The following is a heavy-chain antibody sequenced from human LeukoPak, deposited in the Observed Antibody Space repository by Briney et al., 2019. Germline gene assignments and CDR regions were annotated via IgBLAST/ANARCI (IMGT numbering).Heavy chain of an antibody. V-gene: IGHV4-39*01. J-gene: IGHJ4*02. D-gene: IGHD4-23*01. CDR2: AFNSGST. Sequence: PSETLSLTCSASGGSMSACLYHWGWIRQSPGKGLEWIGSAFNSGSTSYNPSLKSRVTISVDTSKSQFSLNLRSVTAADTAVYYCARNATTVGHVYEYFGHWGQGALVTVSS. CDR1: GGSMSACLYH. CDR3: ARNATTVGHVYEYFGH.